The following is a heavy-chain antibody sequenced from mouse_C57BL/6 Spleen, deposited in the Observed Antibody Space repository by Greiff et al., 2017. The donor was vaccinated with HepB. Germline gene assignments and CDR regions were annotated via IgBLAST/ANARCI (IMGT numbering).Heavy chain of an antibody. Sequence: QVHVKQSGTELVKPGASVKLSCKASGYTFTSYWMHWVKQRPGQGLEWIGNINPSNGGTNYNEKFKSKATLTVDKSSSTAYMQLSSLTSEDSAVYYCARESGLRRAYYFDYWGQGTTLTVSS. D-gene: IGHD2-2*01. CDR3: ARESGLRRAYYFDY. CDR2: INPSNGGT. V-gene: IGHV1-53*01. J-gene: IGHJ2*01. CDR1: GYTFTSYW.